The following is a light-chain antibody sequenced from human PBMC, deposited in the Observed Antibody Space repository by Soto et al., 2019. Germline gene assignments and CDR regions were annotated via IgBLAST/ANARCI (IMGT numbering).Light chain of an antibody. J-gene: IGLJ2*01. CDR1: SSNIGSNT. Sequence: QSVLTQPPSASGTPGQRVTISCSGSSSNIGSNTVNWYQQLPGTAPKLLIYSNNQRPSGVPDRFSGSKSGTSASLAISGLQSEDEADYYCAAWDDSQNALFGGGTKVTVL. V-gene: IGLV1-44*01. CDR3: AAWDDSQNAL. CDR2: SNN.